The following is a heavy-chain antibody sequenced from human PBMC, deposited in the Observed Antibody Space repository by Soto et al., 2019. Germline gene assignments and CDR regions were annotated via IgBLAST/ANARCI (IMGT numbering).Heavy chain of an antibody. CDR3: ARGLYVLYYYYYMDV. CDR2: INHSGST. CDR1: GGSFSGYY. J-gene: IGHJ6*03. V-gene: IGHV4-34*01. D-gene: IGHD3-10*02. Sequence: SETLSLTCAVYGGSFSGYYWSWIRQPPGKGLEWIGEINHSGSTNYNPSLKSRVTISVDTSKNQFSLKLSSVTAADTAVYYCARGLYVLYYYYYMDVWGKGTTVTVSS.